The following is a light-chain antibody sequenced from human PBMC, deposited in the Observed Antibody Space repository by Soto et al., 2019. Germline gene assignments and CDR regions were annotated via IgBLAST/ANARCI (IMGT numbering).Light chain of an antibody. CDR3: QQSYTSPRT. J-gene: IGKJ2*01. CDR1: QSVTTS. Sequence: DIQMTQSPSSLFASVGDRVTITCRASQSVTTSLNWYQQKPGKAPKLLIYAASSLQSGVPSRFTGSGSGTDITLTISSLQPEDFATYTCQQSYTSPRTFGQGTKLQIK. CDR2: AAS. V-gene: IGKV1-39*01.